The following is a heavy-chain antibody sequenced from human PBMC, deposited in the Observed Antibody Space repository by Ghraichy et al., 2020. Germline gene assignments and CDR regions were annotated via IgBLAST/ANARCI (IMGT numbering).Heavy chain of an antibody. CDR3: ARGLYCTNGVCYFHWYFDL. D-gene: IGHD2-8*01. CDR2: IGTAGDT. Sequence: GGSLRLSCAASGFTFSSYDMHWVRQATGKGLEWVSAIGTAGDTYYPGSVKGRFTISRENAKNSLYLQMNSLRAGDTAVYYCARGLYCTNGVCYFHWYFDLWGRGTLVTVSS. J-gene: IGHJ2*01. V-gene: IGHV3-13*01. CDR1: GFTFSSYD.